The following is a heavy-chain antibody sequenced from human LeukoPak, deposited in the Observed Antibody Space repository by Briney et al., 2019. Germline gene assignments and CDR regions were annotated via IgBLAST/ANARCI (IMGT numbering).Heavy chain of an antibody. Sequence: SETLSLTCAVYGGSFSGYYWSWIRQPPGKGLEWIGEINHSGSTNYNPSLKSRVTISVDTSKNQFSLKLSSVTAADTAVYYCARGKNRHCSSTSCLRWFDPRGQGTLVTVSS. CDR1: GGSFSGYY. CDR2: INHSGST. J-gene: IGHJ5*02. CDR3: ARGKNRHCSSTSCLRWFDP. D-gene: IGHD2-2*01. V-gene: IGHV4-34*01.